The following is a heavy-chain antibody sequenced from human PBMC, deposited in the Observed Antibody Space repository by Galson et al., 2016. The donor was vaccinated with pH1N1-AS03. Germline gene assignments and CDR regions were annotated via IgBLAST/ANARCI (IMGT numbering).Heavy chain of an antibody. J-gene: IGHJ6*02. Sequence: SVKVSCKASGYTFSSYGISWVRQAPGQGLEWVGWISAYNGNTHYAPNLQGRVTMTKDTPKSTAYMELRRLRSDDPAISYVARYLTLPDAYGMDVWGQGTTVTGSS. CDR2: ISAYNGNT. CDR1: GYTFSSYG. CDR3: ARYLTLPDAYGMDV. V-gene: IGHV1-18*01. D-gene: IGHD2-15*01.